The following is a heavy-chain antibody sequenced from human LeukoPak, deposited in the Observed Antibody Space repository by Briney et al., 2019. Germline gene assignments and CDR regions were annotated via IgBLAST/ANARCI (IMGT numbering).Heavy chain of an antibody. D-gene: IGHD6-6*01. CDR2: ISSTSDYI. V-gene: IGHV3-21*01. CDR3: ARKLASISTSPIDY. Sequence: GGSLRLSCAASGFXFSSYGMHWVRQAPGKGLEWVSSISSTSDYIYYADLLRGRFTISRDNAKSSLYLQMDSLRAEDTAVYYCARKLASISTSPIDYWGQGTLVTVSS. CDR1: GFXFSSYG. J-gene: IGHJ4*02.